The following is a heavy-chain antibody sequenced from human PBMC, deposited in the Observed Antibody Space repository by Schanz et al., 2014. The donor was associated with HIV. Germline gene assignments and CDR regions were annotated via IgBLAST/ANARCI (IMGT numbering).Heavy chain of an antibody. Sequence: QVQLVESGGGVVQPGGSLRLSCAASGFTFRNYAMHWVRQVPGKGLEWVAILWFDGSIDYYVDSVKGRFTISRDNAKNSLSLQVNSLRADDTAVYYCARGLGASIWDYWGQGTLVTVSS. CDR2: LWFDGSID. D-gene: IGHD1-26*01. J-gene: IGHJ4*02. CDR1: GFTFRNYA. V-gene: IGHV3-33*01. CDR3: ARGLGASIWDY.